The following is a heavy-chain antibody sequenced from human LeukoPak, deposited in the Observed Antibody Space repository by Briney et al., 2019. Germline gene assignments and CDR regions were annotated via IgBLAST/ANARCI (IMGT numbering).Heavy chain of an antibody. CDR1: GFTFNRWS. CDR3: ARGRGYCTGASCDIDY. Sequence: GGSLRLSCVASGFTFNRWSMNWVRQAPGKGLEWVSSIISRGDTTHYADSVKGRFSISRDNAKNSVFLQLNGLRAEDTAVYYCARGRGYCTGASCDIDYWGQGTLVTVSS. V-gene: IGHV3-48*04. CDR2: IISRGDTT. J-gene: IGHJ4*02. D-gene: IGHD2-8*02.